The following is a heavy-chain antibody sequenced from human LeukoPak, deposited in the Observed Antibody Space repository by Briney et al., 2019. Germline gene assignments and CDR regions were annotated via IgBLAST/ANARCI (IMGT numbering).Heavy chain of an antibody. Sequence: GASLRLSCAASGFTFSSYAMSWVRQAPGKGLEWVSAISGSGGSTYYADSVKGRFTISRDNAKNSLYLQMNSLRAEDTAVYYCARDPDYDSLFDYWGQGTLVTVSS. V-gene: IGHV3-23*01. D-gene: IGHD3-22*01. J-gene: IGHJ4*02. CDR1: GFTFSSYA. CDR3: ARDPDYDSLFDY. CDR2: ISGSGGST.